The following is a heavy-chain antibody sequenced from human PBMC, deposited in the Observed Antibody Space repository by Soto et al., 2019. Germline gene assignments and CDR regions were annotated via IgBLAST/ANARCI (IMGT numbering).Heavy chain of an antibody. CDR3: ARGDIVVVPAAQPLSNGMDV. V-gene: IGHV1-69*13. Sequence: SVKVSCKASGGTFSSYAISWVRQAPGQGLEWMGGIIPIFGTANYAQKFQGRVTITADESTSTAYMELSSLRSEDTAVYYCARGDIVVVPAAQPLSNGMDVWGQGTTVTVSS. CDR2: IIPIFGTA. D-gene: IGHD2-2*01. CDR1: GGTFSSYA. J-gene: IGHJ6*02.